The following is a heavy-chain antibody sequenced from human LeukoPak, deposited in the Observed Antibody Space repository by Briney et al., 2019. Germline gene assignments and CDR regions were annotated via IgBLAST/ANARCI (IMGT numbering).Heavy chain of an antibody. CDR2: TSSDLNVK. Sequence: GGSLGLSCAASGFTFRNYVIHWVRQAPGKGVEWVAVTSSDLNVKLYADSVKGRFTISRDNSRSTLYLQMNSLRPEDTAIYYCAREGYYGSGSPPSLFFDYWGQGTLVTLSS. D-gene: IGHD3-10*01. V-gene: IGHV3-30-3*01. CDR1: GFTFRNYV. J-gene: IGHJ4*02. CDR3: AREGYYGSGSPPSLFFDY.